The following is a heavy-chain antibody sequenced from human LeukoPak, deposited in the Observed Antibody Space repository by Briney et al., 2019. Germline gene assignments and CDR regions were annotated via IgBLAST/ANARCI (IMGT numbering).Heavy chain of an antibody. CDR1: GGSISSGGYY. D-gene: IGHD2-2*01. CDR3: ARTVVQDAFDI. CDR2: IYYSGST. J-gene: IGHJ3*02. Sequence: TSGTLSLTCTVSGGSISSGGYYWSWIRQHPGKGREWIGYIYYSGSTYYNPSLKSRVTISVDTSKNQFSLKLSSVTAADTAVYYCARTVVQDAFDIWGQETMVTVSS. V-gene: IGHV4-31*03.